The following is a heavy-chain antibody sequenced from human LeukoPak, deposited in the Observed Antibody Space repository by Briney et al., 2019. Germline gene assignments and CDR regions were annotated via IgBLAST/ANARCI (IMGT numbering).Heavy chain of an antibody. Sequence: SETLSLTCTVSGGSISSHFWSWIRQPPGKGLEWIGYIYTTGSTKYNPSLKSRVTISVDTSKNQFSLKLSSVTAADTAVYYCARGRGVYGPIDYWGQGALVTVSS. D-gene: IGHD5/OR15-5a*01. CDR3: ARGRGVYGPIDY. CDR2: IYTTGST. V-gene: IGHV4-4*09. CDR1: GGSISSHF. J-gene: IGHJ4*02.